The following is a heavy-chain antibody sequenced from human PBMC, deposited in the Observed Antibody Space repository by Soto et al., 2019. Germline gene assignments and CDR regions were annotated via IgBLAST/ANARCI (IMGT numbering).Heavy chain of an antibody. D-gene: IGHD6-19*01. CDR3: AKANKYSNGWYDY. V-gene: IGHV3-23*01. CDR2: ISGNGGST. CDR1: GFTFSSYW. J-gene: IGHJ4*02. Sequence: PGGSLRLSCAASGFTFSSYWMHWVRQAPGTGLVWVSRISGNGGSTYHADSVKGRFTISRDNSKNTLYLQMNSLRAEDTAVYYCAKANKYSNGWYDYWGQGILVTVSS.